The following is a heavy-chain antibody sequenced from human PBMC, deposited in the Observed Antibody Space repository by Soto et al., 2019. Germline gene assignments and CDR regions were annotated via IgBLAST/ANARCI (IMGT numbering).Heavy chain of an antibody. CDR1: GFIFRRYW. Sequence: PVGSLRLSCSASGFIFRRYWMTWVRQAPGKGLEWVANIKQDGSEIYYVDSVKGRFTISRDNAENSLYLQMNSLRAEDTAVYYCARDPVCSGGSCYDYWGQGTLVTVSS. V-gene: IGHV3-7*01. CDR3: ARDPVCSGGSCYDY. CDR2: IKQDGSEI. D-gene: IGHD2-15*01. J-gene: IGHJ4*02.